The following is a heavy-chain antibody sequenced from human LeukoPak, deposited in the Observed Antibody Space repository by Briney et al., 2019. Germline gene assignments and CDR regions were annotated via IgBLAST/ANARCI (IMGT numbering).Heavy chain of an antibody. V-gene: IGHV3-23*01. J-gene: IGHJ4*02. CDR3: AKEGRGWYYYDSSGPDY. Sequence: GGSLRLSCAASGFTFSSYAMSWVRQAPGKGLEWVSSISGSGGSTYYTDSVKGPFTISRYNAKITLYLQMNSLRAEDTAVYYCAKEGRGWYYYDSSGPDYWGQGTLVTVSS. D-gene: IGHD3-22*01. CDR1: GFTFSSYA. CDR2: ISGSGGST.